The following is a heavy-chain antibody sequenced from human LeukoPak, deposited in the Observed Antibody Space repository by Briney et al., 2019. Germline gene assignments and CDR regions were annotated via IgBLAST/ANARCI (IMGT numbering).Heavy chain of an antibody. CDR1: GFTFSSYA. J-gene: IGHJ3*02. V-gene: IGHV3-64D*06. D-gene: IGHD4-17*01. Sequence: PGGSLRLSCSASGFTFSSYAMHWVRQAPGKGLEYVSAIRSDGGRTYYADSVKGRFTISRDNSKNTLYLQMSSLRAEDTAVYYCAKMRTPTAHSGDAFDIWGQGTMVTVSS. CDR2: IRSDGGRT. CDR3: AKMRTPTAHSGDAFDI.